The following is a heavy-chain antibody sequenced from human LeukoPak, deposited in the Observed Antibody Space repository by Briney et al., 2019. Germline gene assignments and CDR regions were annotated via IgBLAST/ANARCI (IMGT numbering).Heavy chain of an antibody. Sequence: ASVKVSCKASGYTFTSYGISWVRQAPGQGLEWMGWISAYNGNTNYAQKFQGRVTMTRDMSTSTVYMELSSLRSEDTAVYYCARGPGSWGFDYWGQGTLVTVSS. CDR3: ARGPGSWGFDY. CDR1: GYTFTSYG. J-gene: IGHJ4*02. D-gene: IGHD3-16*01. V-gene: IGHV1-18*01. CDR2: ISAYNGNT.